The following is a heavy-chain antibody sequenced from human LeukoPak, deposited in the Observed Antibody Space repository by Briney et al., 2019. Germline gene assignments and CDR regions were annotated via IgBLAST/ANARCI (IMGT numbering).Heavy chain of an antibody. D-gene: IGHD6-13*01. CDR2: IRSRTSYV. CDR3: ARDREDIAAADGGFDP. Sequence: GGSLRLSCAASGFTFSSYSMNWVRQAPGKGLKWGSSIRSRTSYVYYADSVEGRFTISRDNATNTLYLQMNSLRAEDTAVYYCARDREDIAAADGGFDPWGQGTLVTVSS. CDR1: GFTFSSYS. V-gene: IGHV3-21*01. J-gene: IGHJ5*02.